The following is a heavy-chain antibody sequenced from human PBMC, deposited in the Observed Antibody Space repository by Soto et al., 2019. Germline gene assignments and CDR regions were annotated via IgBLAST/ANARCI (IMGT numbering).Heavy chain of an antibody. CDR2: IYYSGSA. CDR3: ARDHIVVVPDAIYYYYGMDV. CDR1: GGSISSGDYY. Sequence: TTETLSLTCTVSGGSISSGDYYWSWIRQPPGKGLEWIGYIYYSGSAYYNPSLKSRVTISVDTFKNQFSLKLSSVTAADTAVYYCARDHIVVVPDAIYYYYGMDVWGQGTRVTFSS. J-gene: IGHJ6*02. D-gene: IGHD2-2*01. V-gene: IGHV4-30-4*01.